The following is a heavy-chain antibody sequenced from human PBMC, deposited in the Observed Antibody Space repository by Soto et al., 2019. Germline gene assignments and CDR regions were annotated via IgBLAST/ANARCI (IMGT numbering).Heavy chain of an antibody. V-gene: IGHV1-3*01. J-gene: IGHJ6*02. CDR3: AASYYVFWSGYYSPYYYGMDV. CDR2: INAGNGNT. D-gene: IGHD3-3*01. CDR1: GYTFTSYA. Sequence: ASVKVSCKASGYTFTSYAMHWVRQAPGQRLEWMGWINAGNGNTKYSQKFQGRVTITRDTSASTAYKELSSLRSEDTAVYYCAASYYVFWSGYYSPYYYGMDVWGQGTTVTVSS.